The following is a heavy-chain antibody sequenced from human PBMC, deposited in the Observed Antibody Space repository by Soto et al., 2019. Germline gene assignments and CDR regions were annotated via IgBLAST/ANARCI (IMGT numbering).Heavy chain of an antibody. Sequence: GGSLRLSCAASGFTVSTKYMSWFRQAPGKGLEWVSVIYSGGSTFYADSVRGRFTISRDNSKNTVNLQMNSLRAGDTAVYYCARDPWAADYWGQGTLVTVSS. J-gene: IGHJ4*02. CDR2: IYSGGST. D-gene: IGHD3-16*01. CDR1: GFTVSTKY. V-gene: IGHV3-66*01. CDR3: ARDPWAADY.